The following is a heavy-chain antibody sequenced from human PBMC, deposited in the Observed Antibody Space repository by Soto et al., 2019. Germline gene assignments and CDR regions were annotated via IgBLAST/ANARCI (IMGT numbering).Heavy chain of an antibody. CDR2: IKEDGNEK. J-gene: IGHJ6*02. Sequence: RLSCAASGFTFSNYWMSWVRQAPGKGLEWVANIKEDGNEKNYVDSLKGRFTISRDNAKNSLYLQMNSLRAEDTAVYYCARGCSSTSCPPLYGMDVWGPGTTLTV. CDR3: ARGCSSTSCPPLYGMDV. V-gene: IGHV3-7*03. D-gene: IGHD2-2*01. CDR1: GFTFSNYW.